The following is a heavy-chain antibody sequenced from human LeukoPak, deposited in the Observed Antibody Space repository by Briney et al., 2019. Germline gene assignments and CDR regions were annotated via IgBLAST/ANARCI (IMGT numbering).Heavy chain of an antibody. CDR3: ARDSAGNDY. CDR1: GFTFSTYW. CDR2: IKQDGSEK. Sequence: GGSLRLSCAASGFTFSTYWMSWVRQAPGKGLEWVANIKQDGSEKYYVDFVKGRFTISRDNAKNSLYLQMNSLRAEDTAMYYCARDSAGNDYWGQGTLVTVSS. D-gene: IGHD6-13*01. J-gene: IGHJ4*02. V-gene: IGHV3-7*01.